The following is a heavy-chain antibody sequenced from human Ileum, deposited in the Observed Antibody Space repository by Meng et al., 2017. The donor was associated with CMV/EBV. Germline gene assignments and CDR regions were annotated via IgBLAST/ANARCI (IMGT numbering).Heavy chain of an antibody. CDR2: IYTSGST. CDR3: ARDSSGNWNYADY. V-gene: IGHV4-4*07. CDR1: GGSTSSYY. D-gene: IGHD1-7*01. Sequence: LQVPRLCVLQPRETLSLTCTVSGGSTSSYYWNWIRQPAGKGLEWIGRIYTSGSTNYNPSLKGRVTMSVDTSKNQFSLKLSSVTAADTAVYYCARDSSGNWNYADYWGQGTLVTVSS. J-gene: IGHJ4*02.